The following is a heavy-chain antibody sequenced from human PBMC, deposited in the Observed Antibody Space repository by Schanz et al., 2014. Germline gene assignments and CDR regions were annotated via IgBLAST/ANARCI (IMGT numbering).Heavy chain of an antibody. Sequence: EVQLLESGGGLVQPGGSLRLSCAASGFTFSSYAMSWVRQAPGKGLEWLSYISDSGTYTNYADSVKGRFTISRDNAKSSLYLQMNSLRVEDTAVYYCARAGYDADNWFDPWGQGTLVTVSS. D-gene: IGHD2-2*01. CDR2: ISDSGTYT. CDR3: ARAGYDADNWFDP. V-gene: IGHV3-48*04. CDR1: GFTFSSYA. J-gene: IGHJ5*02.